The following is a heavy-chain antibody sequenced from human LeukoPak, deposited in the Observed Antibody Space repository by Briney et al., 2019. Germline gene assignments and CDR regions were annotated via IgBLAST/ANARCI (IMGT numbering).Heavy chain of an antibody. CDR1: GYTFTGYY. V-gene: IGHV1-2*02. D-gene: IGHD2-2*01. CDR2: ISPNSGGT. CDR3: ARDRFPARLVPAARGFDY. J-gene: IGHJ4*02. Sequence: ASVKVSCKASGYTFTGYYMHWVRQAPGQGLEWMGWISPNSGGTNYAQKFQGRVTMTRDTSISTAYMELSRLRSDDTAVYYCARDRFPARLVPAARGFDYWGQGTLVTVSS.